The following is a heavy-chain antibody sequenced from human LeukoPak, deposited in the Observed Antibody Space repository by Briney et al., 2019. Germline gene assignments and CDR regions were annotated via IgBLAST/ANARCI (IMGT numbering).Heavy chain of an antibody. Sequence: GGSLRFSCAASGFTFSSYSVNWVRQAPGKGLEWVSSISSSSSYIYYADSVKGRFTISRDNAKNSLYLQMNSLRAEDTAVYYGAREARWLVGATVDYWGQGTLVTVSS. J-gene: IGHJ4*02. CDR1: GFTFSSYS. CDR3: AREARWLVGATVDY. D-gene: IGHD1-26*01. V-gene: IGHV3-21*01. CDR2: ISSSSSYI.